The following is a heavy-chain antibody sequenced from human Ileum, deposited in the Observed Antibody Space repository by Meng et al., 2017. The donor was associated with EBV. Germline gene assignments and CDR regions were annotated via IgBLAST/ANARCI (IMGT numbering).Heavy chain of an antibody. V-gene: IGHV4-4*02. CDR3: ARWAFIYSYGFDH. Sequence: LEVCGPGLVKPAGTLSLPFAVSGASITESNSWSWVRQPPGKGLEWIGEIYHSGGTNYNPSLKSRVTISVDKSKNQISLKLNSVTAADTAVYYCARWAFIYSYGFDHWGQGTLVTVSS. J-gene: IGHJ4*02. CDR2: IYHSGGT. D-gene: IGHD5-18*01. CDR1: GASITESNS.